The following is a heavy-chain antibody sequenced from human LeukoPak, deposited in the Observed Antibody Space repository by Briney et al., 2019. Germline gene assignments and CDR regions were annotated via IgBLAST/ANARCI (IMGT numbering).Heavy chain of an antibody. CDR3: ARGDPGYCSGGSCYLPFDY. Sequence: GGSLRLSCAASGFTFSSYGMHWVRQAPGKGLEWVAFIRYDGSNKYYADSVKGRFTISRDNSKNTLYLQMNSLRAEDTAVYYCARGDPGYCSGGSCYLPFDYWGQGTLVTVSS. D-gene: IGHD2-15*01. J-gene: IGHJ4*02. V-gene: IGHV3-30*02. CDR1: GFTFSSYG. CDR2: IRYDGSNK.